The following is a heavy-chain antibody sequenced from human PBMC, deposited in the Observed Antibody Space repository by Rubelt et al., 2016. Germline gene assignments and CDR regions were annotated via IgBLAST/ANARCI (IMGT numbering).Heavy chain of an antibody. Sequence: QVQLQQWGAGLLKPSETLSLTCAVYGGSFSGYYWSWIRQPPGKGLEWIGEINHSGSTNYTPSLKSRVTISVDTSKNQCSRKLSPVTAADTAVYYCAGRGLWFGELLGEDYWGQGTLVTVSS. CDR3: AGRGLWFGELLGEDY. CDR1: GGSFSGYY. J-gene: IGHJ4*02. CDR2: INHSGST. D-gene: IGHD3-10*01. V-gene: IGHV4-34*01.